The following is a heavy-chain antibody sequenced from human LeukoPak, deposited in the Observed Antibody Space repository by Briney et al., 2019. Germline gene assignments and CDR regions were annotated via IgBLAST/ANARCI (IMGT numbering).Heavy chain of an antibody. CDR3: AKVYSGDWYFAL. J-gene: IGHJ2*01. CDR2: ITGDGGIT. V-gene: IGHV3-43*02. CDR1: GYTFDDYA. Sequence: GGSLRLSCAASGYTFDDYAMHWVRQAPGKGLDWVSLITGDGGITYYADSVKGRFTISRDNSKNSLYLQMNGLRTEDTALYYCAKVYSGDWYFALWGRGSLVTVSS. D-gene: IGHD5-18*01.